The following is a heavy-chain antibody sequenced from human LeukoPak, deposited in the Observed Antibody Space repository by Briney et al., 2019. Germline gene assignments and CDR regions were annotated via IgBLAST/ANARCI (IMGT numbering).Heavy chain of an antibody. CDR1: GYTFTSYD. CDR2: MNPNSGNT. D-gene: IGHD3-10*01. CDR3: ARVDFRGSYYYHYMDV. V-gene: IGHV1-8*01. Sequence: ASVKVSCKASGYTFTSYDINWVRQATGQGLEWMGWMNPNSGNTGYAQKFQGRVTMTRNTSISTAYMELSSLRSEDTAVYYCARVDFRGSYYYHYMDVWGKGTTVTVSS. J-gene: IGHJ6*03.